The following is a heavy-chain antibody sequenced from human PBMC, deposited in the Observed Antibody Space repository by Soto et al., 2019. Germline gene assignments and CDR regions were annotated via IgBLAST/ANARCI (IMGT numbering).Heavy chain of an antibody. V-gene: IGHV1-3*01. D-gene: IGHD2-2*01. CDR1: GYTFTSYA. CDR3: ARGGVVVPAAMFDY. CDR2: INAGNGNT. Sequence: GASVKVSCKASGYTFTSYAMHWVRQAPGQRLEWMGWINAGNGNTKYSQKFQGRVTITRDTSASTAYMELSSLRSEDTAVYYCARGGVVVPAAMFDYWGQGTLVTVSS. J-gene: IGHJ4*02.